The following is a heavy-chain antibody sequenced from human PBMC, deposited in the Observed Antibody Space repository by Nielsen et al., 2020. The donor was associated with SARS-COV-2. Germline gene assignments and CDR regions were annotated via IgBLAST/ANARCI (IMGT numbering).Heavy chain of an antibody. CDR3: AKSGYCNGDICYSTEYFQD. J-gene: IGHJ1*01. CDR1: GFTFSNYY. CDR2: MSGSSSYI. V-gene: IGHV3-11*03. Sequence: GGSLRLSCAGSGFTFSNYYMSWIRQAPGKGLEWVAQMSGSSSYIHYADSVKGRYTISKDSAKNSLYLQMNSLRAEDTAVYYCAKSGYCNGDICYSTEYFQDWGQGTLVTVSS. D-gene: IGHD2-15*01.